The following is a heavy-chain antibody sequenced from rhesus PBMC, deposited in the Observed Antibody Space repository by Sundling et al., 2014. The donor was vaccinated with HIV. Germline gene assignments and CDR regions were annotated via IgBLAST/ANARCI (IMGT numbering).Heavy chain of an antibody. J-gene: IGHJ4*01. CDR2: ISNRGST. Sequence: EVQLVESGGDLAKPGGSLRLSCAASGFTFSSYAMHWVRQAPGKGLEWVSGISNRGSTYYADSVRGRFTISRDNSKNTLSLQMNSLRAEDTAVYYCAKGLFYYSGSYSDYWGQGVLVTVSS. CDR1: GFTFSSYA. CDR3: AKGLFYYSGSYSDY. V-gene: IGHV3-103*01. D-gene: IGHD3-16*01.